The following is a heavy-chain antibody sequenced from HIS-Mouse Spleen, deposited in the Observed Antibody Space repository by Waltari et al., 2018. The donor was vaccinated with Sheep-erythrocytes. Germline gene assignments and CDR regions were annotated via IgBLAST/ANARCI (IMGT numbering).Heavy chain of an antibody. D-gene: IGHD6-6*01. CDR2: IYYSGST. CDR3: ARVSVAARFDY. J-gene: IGHJ4*02. Sequence: QLQLQESGPGLVKPSETLSLTCTVSGGSISSSSYYWGWIRQPPGKGLGWIGSIYYSGSTYYNPSLKRRVTISVDTSKNQFSLKLSSVTAADTAVYYCARVSVAARFDYWGQGTLVTVSS. CDR1: GGSISSSSYY. V-gene: IGHV4-39*07.